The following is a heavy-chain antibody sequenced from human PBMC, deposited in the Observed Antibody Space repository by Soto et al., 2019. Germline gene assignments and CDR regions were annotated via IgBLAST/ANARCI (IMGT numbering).Heavy chain of an antibody. CDR3: ARDSSGWYGGGFDY. V-gene: IGHV3-53*01. CDR1: RFTVSSNY. Sequence: GSLRLSCAASRFTVSSNYMSWVRQAPGKGLEWVSVIYSGGSTYYADSVKGRFTISRDNSKNTLYLQMNSLRAEDTAVYYCARDSSGWYGGGFDYWGQGTLVTVSS. CDR2: IYSGGST. J-gene: IGHJ4*02. D-gene: IGHD6-19*01.